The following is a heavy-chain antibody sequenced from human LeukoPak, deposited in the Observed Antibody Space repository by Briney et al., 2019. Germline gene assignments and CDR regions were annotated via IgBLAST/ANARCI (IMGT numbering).Heavy chain of an antibody. CDR1: GYTFTGSY. CDR2: ISAYNGNT. CDR3: ASGRYSSSSVYFDY. V-gene: IGHV1-18*04. D-gene: IGHD6-6*01. J-gene: IGHJ4*02. Sequence: EASVKVSCKASGYTFTGSYMHWVRQAPGQGLEWMGWISAYNGNTNYAQKLQGRVTMTTDTSTSTAYMELRSLRSDDTAVYYCASGRYSSSSVYFDYWGQGTLVTVSS.